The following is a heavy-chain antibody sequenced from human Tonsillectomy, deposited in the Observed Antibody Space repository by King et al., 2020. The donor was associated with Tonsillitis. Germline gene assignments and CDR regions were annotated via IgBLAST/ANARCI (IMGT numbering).Heavy chain of an antibody. CDR2: IKSNTDGGTT. Sequence: VQLVESGGGLIRPGGSLRLSCAASGLTFSNTWMSWVRQAPGKGLEWGGRIKSNTDGGTTDYAGTVKGRFTISRDDSKNMLYLKMNSLKTEDTAVYYCTTDGLFEAWGQGTLVTVSS. V-gene: IGHV3-15*01. D-gene: IGHD3-10*01. CDR3: TTDGLFEA. CDR1: GLTFSNTW. J-gene: IGHJ4*02.